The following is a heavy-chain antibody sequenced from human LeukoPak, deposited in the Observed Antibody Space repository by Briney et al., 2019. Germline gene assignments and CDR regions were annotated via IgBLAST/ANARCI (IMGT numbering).Heavy chain of an antibody. V-gene: IGHV1-2*06. CDR1: GYTFTSYY. CDR2: INPNSGGT. J-gene: IGHJ5*02. D-gene: IGHD6-19*01. Sequence: ASVKVSCKASGYTFTSYYIHWVRQAPGQGLEWMGRINPNSGGTNYAQKFQGRVTMTRDTSISTAYMELSRLRSDDTAVYYCARDRLYSSGWLGTNWFDPWGQGTLVTVSS. CDR3: ARDRLYSSGWLGTNWFDP.